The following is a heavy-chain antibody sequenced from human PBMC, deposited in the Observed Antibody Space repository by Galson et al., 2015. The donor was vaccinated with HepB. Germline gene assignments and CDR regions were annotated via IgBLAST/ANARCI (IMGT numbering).Heavy chain of an antibody. CDR1: SSLPSTSW. Sequence: TPPSPCAASSSLPSTSWTSWVRQAPGKGAEWVANIKRDGGEEHSVASVKGRFIISRDDAKNSVYLQLNSLRADDTAVYYCVAGSNFGHWGQGTLVTVSS. V-gene: IGHV3-7*01. J-gene: IGHJ5*02. CDR2: IKRDGGEE. D-gene: IGHD3-10*01. CDR3: VAGSNFGH.